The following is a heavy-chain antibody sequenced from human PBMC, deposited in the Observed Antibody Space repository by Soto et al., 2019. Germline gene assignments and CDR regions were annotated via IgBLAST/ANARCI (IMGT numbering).Heavy chain of an antibody. CDR3: ARVGYYYYYMDV. V-gene: IGHV4-59*01. J-gene: IGHJ6*03. CDR1: GGSISSYY. CDR2: IYYSGST. Sequence: SETLSLTCTVSGGSISSYYWSWIRQPPGKGLEWIGYIYYSGSTNYNPSLKSRVTISVDTSKNQFSLKLSSVTAADTAVYYCARVGYYYYYMDVWGKGTTVTAS.